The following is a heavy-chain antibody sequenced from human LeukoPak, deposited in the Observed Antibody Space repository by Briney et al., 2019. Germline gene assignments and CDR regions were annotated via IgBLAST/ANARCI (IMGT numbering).Heavy chain of an antibody. V-gene: IGHV1-2*02. CDR2: INPNSGGT. D-gene: IGHD3-9*01. Sequence: APVKVSCKASGYTFTGYYMHWVRQAPGQGLEWMGWINPNSGGTNYAQKFQGRVTMTRDTSISTAYMELSRLRSDDTAVYYCATLYDILTGSLGAFDIWGQGTMVTVSS. CDR3: ATLYDILTGSLGAFDI. CDR1: GYTFTGYY. J-gene: IGHJ3*02.